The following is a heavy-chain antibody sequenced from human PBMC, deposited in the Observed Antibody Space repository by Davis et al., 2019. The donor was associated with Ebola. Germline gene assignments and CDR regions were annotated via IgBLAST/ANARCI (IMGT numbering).Heavy chain of an antibody. V-gene: IGHV1-18*01. CDR1: RYSFTSYG. J-gene: IGHJ4*02. Sequence: SVKVSCKTARYSFTSYGISRVRQAPGQGLDWMGWISTYSGDTNYPHKFQERVTLTKDTSTNTAYLELRSLRSDDTAVYYCARGHYYSENRGYGLDYWGLGTLVTVSS. CDR2: ISTYSGDT. CDR3: ARGHYYSENRGYGLDY. D-gene: IGHD3-22*01.